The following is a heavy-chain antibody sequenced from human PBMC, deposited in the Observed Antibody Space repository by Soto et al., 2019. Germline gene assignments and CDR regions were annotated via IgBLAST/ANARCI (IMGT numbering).Heavy chain of an antibody. V-gene: IGHV1-3*04. CDR2: INTGNGVT. Sequence: QVQLVQSGAEVREPGASVKVSCKASRYTFSNYDMNWVRHAPGQRPEWLGRINTGNGVTEYLQRFEGRVTISRDTSASTAYMELGSLRSEDMVVYYCARDKSGSGFSLDYWGQGTLVTVSS. J-gene: IGHJ4*02. CDR3: ARDKSGSGFSLDY. D-gene: IGHD1-26*01. CDR1: RYTFSNYD.